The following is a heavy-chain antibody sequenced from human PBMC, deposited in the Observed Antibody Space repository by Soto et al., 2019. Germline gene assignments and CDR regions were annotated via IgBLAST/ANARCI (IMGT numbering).Heavy chain of an antibody. CDR3: ARHRGLPFLENWFDP. CDR2: IYYSGST. V-gene: IGHV4-59*01. Sequence: SETLSLTCTVSGGSISSYYWSWIRQPPGKGLEWIGYIYYSGSTNYNPSLKSRVTISVDTSKNQFSLKLSSVTAADTAVYYCARHRGLPFLENWFDPWGQGTLVTVSS. J-gene: IGHJ5*02. D-gene: IGHD3-3*01. CDR1: GGSISSYY.